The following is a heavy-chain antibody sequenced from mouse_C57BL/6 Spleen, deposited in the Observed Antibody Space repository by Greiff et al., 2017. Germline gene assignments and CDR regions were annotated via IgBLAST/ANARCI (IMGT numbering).Heavy chain of an antibody. CDR3: AREHYYGSNDYAMDY. CDR1: GYSITSGYY. V-gene: IGHV3-6*01. Sequence: DVQLQESGPGLVKPSQSLSLTCSVTGYSITSGYYWNWIRQFPGNQLEWMGYISYDGSNNYNPSLKNRISITRDTSKNQLFLKLHSVTTEDTATYYCAREHYYGSNDYAMDYWGQGTSVTVSS. D-gene: IGHD1-1*01. CDR2: ISYDGSN. J-gene: IGHJ4*01.